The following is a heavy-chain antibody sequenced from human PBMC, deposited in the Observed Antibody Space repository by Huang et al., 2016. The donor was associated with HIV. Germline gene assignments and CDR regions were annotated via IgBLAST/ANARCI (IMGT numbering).Heavy chain of an antibody. CDR2: IYYNGRT. D-gene: IGHD3-22*01. CDR3: ARSLYDASGSSLNYFDY. CDR1: GGFIRSGGYS. V-gene: IGHV4-30-4*08. Sequence: QVQLQESGPGLVKPSQTLSLTCTVSGGFIRSGGYSWSWIRQPPGKGLEWIGNIYYNGRTYYNPSLRSRVSISVDTSKNQFSLKLTSVTAADTAVFFCARSLYDASGSSLNYFDYWGQGTLVTVSS. J-gene: IGHJ4*02.